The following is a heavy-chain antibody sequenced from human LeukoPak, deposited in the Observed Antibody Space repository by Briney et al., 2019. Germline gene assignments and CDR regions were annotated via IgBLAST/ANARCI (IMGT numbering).Heavy chain of an antibody. J-gene: IGHJ5*02. D-gene: IGHD6-13*01. CDR3: AKDIDPNPEAGLTNWFDP. CDR1: GFTFRNYW. V-gene: IGHV3-7*03. CDR2: MNQDASEK. Sequence: PGGSLRLSCAASGFTFRNYWMSWVRQAPGKGLEWVANMNQDASEKNYVDSAKGRFTISRDNAKNSLFLQMNSLRAGDTALYYCAKDIDPNPEAGLTNWFDPWGQGTLVTVSS.